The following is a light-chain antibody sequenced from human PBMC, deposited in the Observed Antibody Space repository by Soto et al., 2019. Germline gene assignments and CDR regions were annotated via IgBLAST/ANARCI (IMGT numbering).Light chain of an antibody. CDR2: DVS. V-gene: IGLV2-14*03. CDR3: SSYTSSSTVV. Sequence: QSALTQPASVSGSPGQSITISCTGTSSDVGGYNFVSWYQHRPSRAPKLMIYDVSDRPSGVSSRFSGSKSADTASLTISGLQADDEADYYCSSYTSSSTVVFGGGTKLTVL. J-gene: IGLJ2*01. CDR1: SSDVGGYNF.